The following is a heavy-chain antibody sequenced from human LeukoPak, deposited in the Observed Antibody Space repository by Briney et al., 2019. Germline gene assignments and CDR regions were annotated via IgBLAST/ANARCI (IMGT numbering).Heavy chain of an antibody. D-gene: IGHD6-13*01. J-gene: IGHJ6*03. Sequence: PSQTLSLTCTVSGGSISSGSYYWSWIRQPAGKGLEWIGRIYTSGSTNYNPSLKSRVTISVDTSKNQFSLKLSSVTAADTAVYYCAREQLGPLGYYYYYMDVWGKGTTVTISS. CDR2: IYTSGST. CDR3: AREQLGPLGYYYYYMDV. CDR1: GGSISSGSYY. V-gene: IGHV4-61*02.